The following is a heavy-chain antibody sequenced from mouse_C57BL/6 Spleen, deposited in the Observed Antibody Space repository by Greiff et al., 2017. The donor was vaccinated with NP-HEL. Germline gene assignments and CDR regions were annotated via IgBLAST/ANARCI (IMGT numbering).Heavy chain of an antibody. V-gene: IGHV1-80*01. J-gene: IGHJ2*01. CDR3: ARGPYYSNSYYFDY. D-gene: IGHD2-5*01. CDR1: GYAFSSYW. Sequence: QVQLQQSGAELVKPGASVKISCKASGYAFSSYWMNWVKQRPGKGLEWIGQIYPGDGDTNYNGKFKGKATLTADKSSSTAYMQLSSLTSEDSAVYFCARGPYYSNSYYFDYWGQGTTLTVSS. CDR2: IYPGDGDT.